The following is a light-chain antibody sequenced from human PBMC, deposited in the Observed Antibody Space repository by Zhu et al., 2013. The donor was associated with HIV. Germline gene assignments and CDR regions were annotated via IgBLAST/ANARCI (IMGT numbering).Light chain of an antibody. CDR1: QSVSRY. Sequence: EIVLTQSPGTLSLSPGERATLYCRASQSVSRYLTWYQQKPGQAPRLLIYGASSRATGIPDRFSGSGSGTDFTLTISRLEPEDFAVYYCHQYGSSPYTFGQGTKLE. CDR3: HQYGSSPYT. CDR2: GAS. J-gene: IGKJ2*01. V-gene: IGKV3-20*01.